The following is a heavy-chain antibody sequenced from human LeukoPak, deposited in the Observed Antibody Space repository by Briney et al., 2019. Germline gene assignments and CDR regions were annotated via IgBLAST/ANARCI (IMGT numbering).Heavy chain of an antibody. CDR1: GFTFGDYA. CDR2: IRSKAYGGTT. V-gene: IGHV3-49*04. Sequence: GGSLRPSCTASGFTFGDYAMSWVRQAPGKGLECVGFIRSKAYGGTTEYAASVKGRFTISRDDSKSIAYLQMNSLTTDDTAIYYCATDDYNWNSFDNWGQGTLVTVSS. J-gene: IGHJ4*02. D-gene: IGHD1-1*01. CDR3: ATDDYNWNSFDN.